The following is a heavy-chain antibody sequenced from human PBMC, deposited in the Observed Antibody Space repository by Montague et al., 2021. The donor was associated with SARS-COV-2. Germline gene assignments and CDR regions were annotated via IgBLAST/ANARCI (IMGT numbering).Heavy chain of an antibody. V-gene: IGHV4-34*01. CDR2: INHSGST. CDR3: ARGRRIAARPSEGYFDL. Sequence: SETLSLTCAVYGGSFSVYYWSRLRQSPRSGLEWIAEINHSGSTNYNPSLKSRVTISVDTSKNQFSLKPSSVTAADTAVYYCARGRRIAARPSEGYFDLWGRGTLVTVSS. CDR1: GGSFSVYY. J-gene: IGHJ2*01. D-gene: IGHD6-6*01.